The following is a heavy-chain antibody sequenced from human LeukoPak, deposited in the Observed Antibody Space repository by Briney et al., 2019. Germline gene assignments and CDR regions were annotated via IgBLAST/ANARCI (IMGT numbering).Heavy chain of an antibody. J-gene: IGHJ3*02. V-gene: IGHV4-61*02. Sequence: PSQTLSLTCTVSGGSISSGSFYWSWIRQPAGEGLEWIGRIYASGYTKYNSSLKSRVTISVDTSKNQFSLKLSSVTAADTAVYYCAGVRYYENSGRKGGVFDISDQGTMVTVSS. CDR2: IYASGYT. CDR1: GGSISSGSFY. CDR3: AGVRYYENSGRKGGVFDI. D-gene: IGHD3-22*01.